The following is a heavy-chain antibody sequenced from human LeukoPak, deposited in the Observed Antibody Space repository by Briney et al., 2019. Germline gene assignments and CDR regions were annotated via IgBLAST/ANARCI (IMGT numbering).Heavy chain of an antibody. CDR3: ARDLKNMVNNFDY. J-gene: IGHJ4*02. CDR1: GYTFSDYY. D-gene: IGHD2/OR15-2a*01. CDR2: INANSGGT. V-gene: IGHV1-2*02. Sequence: GASVKVSCKTSGYTFSDYYMHWVRQAPGQGPEWMGWINANSGGTKYAQKFQGRVTMTRDTSISTAYMELSSLRSDDTAVYYCARDLKNMVNNFDYWGQGTLVTVSS.